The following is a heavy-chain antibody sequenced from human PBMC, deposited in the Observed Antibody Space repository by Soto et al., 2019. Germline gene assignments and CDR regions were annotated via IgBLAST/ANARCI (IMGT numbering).Heavy chain of an antibody. CDR3: ARNGYDILTGHSWNIPLDF. D-gene: IGHD3-9*01. Sequence: QVKLVQSGAEEKKPGASVKVSCTASGYTFKNYVEHWVRQAPGQSLEWMGWINAGNGHTKFSQKFQGRVTITRDTSANTAYMELSGLRSEDTAVYFCARNGYDILTGHSWNIPLDFWGQGTLVTVSS. V-gene: IGHV1-3*05. J-gene: IGHJ4*02. CDR2: INAGNGHT. CDR1: GYTFKNYV.